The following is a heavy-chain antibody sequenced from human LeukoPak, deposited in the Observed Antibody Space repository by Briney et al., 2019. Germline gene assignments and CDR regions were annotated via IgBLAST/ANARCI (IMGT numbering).Heavy chain of an antibody. Sequence: GGSLRLSCAASGFTFSSYWMHWVRQAPGKGLLWVSRINSDGSSTSYADSVKGRFTTSRDNAKNTLYLQMNSLRAEDTAVYYCARINWLDPWGQGTLVTVSS. CDR2: INSDGSST. V-gene: IGHV3-74*01. CDR1: GFTFSSYW. CDR3: ARINWLDP. J-gene: IGHJ5*02.